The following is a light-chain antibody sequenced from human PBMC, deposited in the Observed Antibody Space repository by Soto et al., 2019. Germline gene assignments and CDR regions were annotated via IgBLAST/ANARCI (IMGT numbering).Light chain of an antibody. Sequence: EVVMTQSPATLSVSPGESATLSCRASQTMSSNVAWYQQRPGQAPRLLIDGAFTRATGVPARFSGSRSGTDFTLTISSLQSEDFALYYCQQHNNWPYTFGQGTKLEIK. CDR2: GAF. CDR3: QQHNNWPYT. CDR1: QTMSSN. V-gene: IGKV3-15*01. J-gene: IGKJ2*01.